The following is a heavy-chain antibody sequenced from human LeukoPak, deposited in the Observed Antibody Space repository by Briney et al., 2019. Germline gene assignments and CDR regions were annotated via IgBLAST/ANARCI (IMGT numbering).Heavy chain of an antibody. V-gene: IGHV4-39*07. CDR3: ARRRLRRDAFDI. D-gene: IGHD4-17*01. Sequence: SETLSLTCTVSGGSISSSSYYWGWIRQPPGKGLEWIGSIYYSGSTYYNPSLKSRVTISVDTSKNQFSLKLSSVTAADTAVYYCARRRLRRDAFDIWGQETMVTVSS. J-gene: IGHJ3*02. CDR2: IYYSGST. CDR1: GGSISSSSYY.